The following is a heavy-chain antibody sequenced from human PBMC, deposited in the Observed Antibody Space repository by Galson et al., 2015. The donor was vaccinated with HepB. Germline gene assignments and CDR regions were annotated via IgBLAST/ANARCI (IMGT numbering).Heavy chain of an antibody. CDR3: TRFSAYYYENSGHFYDY. V-gene: IGHV3-49*03. J-gene: IGHJ4*02. D-gene: IGHD3-22*01. CDR2: IRSKAYGGTV. CDR1: GFTFGDYA. Sequence: SLRLSCAGTGFTFGDYALSWLRQAPGKGLEWVGFIRSKAYGGTVEYGASMKDGITISRDDSKSIAYLQMNSLKSADTAVYYCTRFSAYYYENSGHFYDYWGQGTLVTVSS.